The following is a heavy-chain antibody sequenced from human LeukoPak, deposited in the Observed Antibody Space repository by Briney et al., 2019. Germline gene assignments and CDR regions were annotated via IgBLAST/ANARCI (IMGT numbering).Heavy chain of an antibody. Sequence: SETLSLTCTVSGGSISSYYWSWIRQPAGKGLEWIGRIYTSGSTNYNPSLKSRVTMSVGTSKNQFSLKLSSVTAADTAVYYCARHPEYYYDSSGYDYWGQGTLVTVSS. CDR1: GGSISSYY. V-gene: IGHV4-4*07. J-gene: IGHJ4*02. CDR2: IYTSGST. D-gene: IGHD3-22*01. CDR3: ARHPEYYYDSSGYDY.